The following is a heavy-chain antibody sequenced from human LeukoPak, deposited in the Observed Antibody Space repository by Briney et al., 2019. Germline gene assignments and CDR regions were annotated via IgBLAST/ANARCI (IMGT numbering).Heavy chain of an antibody. CDR3: ARAGDFYGDYGKDPFDY. CDR2: IYYSGST. V-gene: IGHV4-59*01. CDR1: GGSINNYY. Sequence: PSETLSLTCTVSGGSINNYYWSWIRQPPGKGLEWIGYIYYSGSTNYNPSLKSRVTISVDTSKNQFSLKLSSVTAADTAVYYCARAGDFYGDYGKDPFDYWGQGTLVTVSS. D-gene: IGHD4-17*01. J-gene: IGHJ4*02.